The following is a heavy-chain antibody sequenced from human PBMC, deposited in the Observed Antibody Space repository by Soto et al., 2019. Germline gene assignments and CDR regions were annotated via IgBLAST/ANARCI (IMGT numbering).Heavy chain of an antibody. J-gene: IGHJ4*02. D-gene: IGHD3-10*01. V-gene: IGHV3-48*01. CDR2: ISSSSSTI. CDR1: GFTISSYS. Sequence: GGSMRLSCAASGFTISSYSMNWVRQAPGKGLEWVSYISSSSSTIYYADSVKGRFTISRDNAKNSLYLQMNSLRAEDTAVYYCAKGFGELFGVDYWGQGTLVTVSS. CDR3: AKGFGELFGVDY.